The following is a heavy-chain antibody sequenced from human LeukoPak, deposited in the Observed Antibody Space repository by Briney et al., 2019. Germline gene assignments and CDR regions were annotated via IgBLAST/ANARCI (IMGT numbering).Heavy chain of an antibody. CDR1: GFLFSDYD. D-gene: IGHD3-10*01. V-gene: IGHV3-64*01. CDR3: ARGAASGGYDY. J-gene: IGHJ4*02. Sequence: PGGSLRLSCAACGFLFSDYDVQWVRQPPARGLEFVSAITNQGGRPFYANSVKGQFTIYRDNSKNALYLQMDSLRADDMAVYYRARGAASGGYDYWGQGALVTVSS. CDR2: ITNQGGRP.